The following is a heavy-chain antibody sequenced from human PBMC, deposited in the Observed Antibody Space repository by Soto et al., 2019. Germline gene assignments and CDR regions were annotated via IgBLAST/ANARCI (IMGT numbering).Heavy chain of an antibody. J-gene: IGHJ4*02. CDR3: ARAAYSSGWLNFDY. D-gene: IGHD6-19*01. CDR1: GFTFSSYS. Sequence: GGSLRLSCAASGFTFSSYSMNWVRQAPGKGLEWVSYISSSSSTIYYADSVKGRFTISRDNAKNSLYLQMNSLRAEETAVYYCARAAYSSGWLNFDYWGQGTLVTVSS. V-gene: IGHV3-48*01. CDR2: ISSSSSTI.